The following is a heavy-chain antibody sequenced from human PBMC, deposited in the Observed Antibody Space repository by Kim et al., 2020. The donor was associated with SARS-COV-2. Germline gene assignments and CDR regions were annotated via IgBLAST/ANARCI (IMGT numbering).Heavy chain of an antibody. D-gene: IGHD7-27*01. J-gene: IGHJ4*02. Sequence: YDQKFQGRVTITADKSTSTAYMELSSLRSEDTAVYYCARDQGTGDYDFDYWGQGTLVTVSS. V-gene: IGHV1-69*04. CDR3: ARDQGTGDYDFDY.